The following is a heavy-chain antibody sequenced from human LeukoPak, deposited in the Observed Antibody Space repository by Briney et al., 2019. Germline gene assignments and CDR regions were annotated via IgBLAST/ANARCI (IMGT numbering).Heavy chain of an antibody. CDR2: ISSSSSYI. CDR3: ARDRQYYDFWGGYYTLYYFDY. CDR1: GFTFSSYS. J-gene: IGHJ4*02. D-gene: IGHD3-3*01. V-gene: IGHV3-21*01. Sequence: GGSLRLSCAASGFTFSSYSMNWVRQAPGKGLEWVSSISSSSSYIYYADSVKGRFTISRDNAKNSLYLQMNSLRAEDTAVYYCARDRQYYDFWGGYYTLYYFDYWGQGTLVTVSS.